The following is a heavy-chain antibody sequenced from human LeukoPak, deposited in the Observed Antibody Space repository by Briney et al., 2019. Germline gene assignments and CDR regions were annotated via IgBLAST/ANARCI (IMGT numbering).Heavy chain of an antibody. Sequence: GGSLRLSCAASGFTFSSYWMSWVRQAPGKGLEWVANIKQDGSEKYYVDSVKGRFTISRDNAKNSLYLQMNSLRAEDTALYYCAKTRGPMSSVPFDYWGQGTLVTVSS. CDR3: AKTRGPMSSVPFDY. CDR1: GFTFSSYW. V-gene: IGHV3-7*03. CDR2: IKQDGSEK. J-gene: IGHJ4*02. D-gene: IGHD3-22*01.